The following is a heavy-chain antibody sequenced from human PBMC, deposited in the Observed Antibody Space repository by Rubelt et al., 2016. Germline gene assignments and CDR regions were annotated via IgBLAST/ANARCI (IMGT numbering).Heavy chain of an antibody. CDR3: ARVRGGEQLVPVI. CDR2: IGYSGSTI. Sequence: SGGGLVQPGGSLRLSCAASGFTFSNYEMNWVRQAPGKGLEWVSYIGYSGSTIYYADSVQGRFTISRDNAKKSLYLQMNSLRAADTAVYYCARVRGGEQLVPVIGGQGTMVTISS. J-gene: IGHJ3*02. D-gene: IGHD6-6*01. CDR1: GFTFSNYE. V-gene: IGHV3-48*03.